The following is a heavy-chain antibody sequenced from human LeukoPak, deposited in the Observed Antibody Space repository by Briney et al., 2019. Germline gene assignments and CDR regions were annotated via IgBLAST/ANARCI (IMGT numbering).Heavy chain of an antibody. CDR1: GGSISSSNW. V-gene: IGHV4-4*02. J-gene: IGHJ4*02. Sequence: SGTLSLTCAVSGGSISSSNWWSWVRQPPGKGLEWIGEIYHSGRPNYNPSLESRVTISVDTSKNQLSLKMSSVTAAATAVYYCARDPIGYCSSTSCSYFDYWGQGTLVTVSS. CDR2: IYHSGRP. D-gene: IGHD2-2*01. CDR3: ARDPIGYCSSTSCSYFDY.